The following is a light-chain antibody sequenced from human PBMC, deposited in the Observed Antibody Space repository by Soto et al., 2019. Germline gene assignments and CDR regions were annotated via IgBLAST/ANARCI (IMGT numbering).Light chain of an antibody. CDR1: SSDVGSYNL. J-gene: IGLJ2*01. V-gene: IGLV2-23*01. CDR3: CSYAGSSTLYVV. Sequence: QSALTQPASVSGSPGQSITISCTGTSSDVGSYNLVAWYQQHPGKAPKLMIYEGSKRPSGVSNRFSGSKSGNTASLTISGLQAEDEDDYYCCSYAGSSTLYVVFGGGTKLTVL. CDR2: EGS.